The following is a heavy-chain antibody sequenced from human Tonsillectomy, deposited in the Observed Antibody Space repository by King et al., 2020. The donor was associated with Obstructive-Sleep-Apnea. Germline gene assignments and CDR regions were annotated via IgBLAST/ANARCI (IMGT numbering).Heavy chain of an antibody. V-gene: IGHV3-30-3*01. CDR2: ISYDGSNK. D-gene: IGHD3-16*01. J-gene: IGHJ6*02. Sequence: VQLVESGGGVVQPGRSLRLSCAASGFTFSSYAMHWVRQAPGKGLEWVAVISYDGSNKYYADSVKGRFTISRDNSKNTLNLQRNSLRGEETAVYYFARDPRTYDDYVWGSYYYYGMDVWGQGTTVTVSS. CDR1: GFTFSSYA. CDR3: ARDPRTYDDYVWGSYYYYGMDV.